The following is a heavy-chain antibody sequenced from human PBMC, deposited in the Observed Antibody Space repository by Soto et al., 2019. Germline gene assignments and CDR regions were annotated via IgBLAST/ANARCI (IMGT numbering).Heavy chain of an antibody. J-gene: IGHJ4*02. CDR1: GFTFSSYA. CDR3: APDLARNHYLSGWYGY. CDR2: ISGSGGST. D-gene: IGHD6-19*01. V-gene: IGHV3-23*01. Sequence: PGGSLRLCCAASGFTFSSYAMSWVRQAPGKGLEWVSAISGSGGSTYYADSVKGRFTISRDNSKNTLYLQMNSLRAEDTAVYYCAPDLARNHYLSGWYGYWGQGTLVTVSS.